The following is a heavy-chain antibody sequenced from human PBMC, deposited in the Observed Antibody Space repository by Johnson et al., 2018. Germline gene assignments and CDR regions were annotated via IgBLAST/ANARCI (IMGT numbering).Heavy chain of an antibody. CDR3: AREVGVVTHVPRYYYGMDV. Sequence: QVQLQESGPGLVKPSQTLSLTCTVSGGSISSGGYYWSWIRQHPGKGLEWIGYIYYSGSTYYNPSLKSRVTIPADTSKNQFSLKLRSVTAADTAVYYCAREVGVVTHVPRYYYGMDVWGQGTTVTVSS. D-gene: IGHD3-3*01. V-gene: IGHV4-31*03. CDR1: GGSISSGGYY. J-gene: IGHJ6*02. CDR2: IYYSGST.